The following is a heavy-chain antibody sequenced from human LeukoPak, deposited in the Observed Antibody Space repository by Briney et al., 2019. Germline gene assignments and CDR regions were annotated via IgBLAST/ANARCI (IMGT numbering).Heavy chain of an antibody. J-gene: IGHJ5*02. CDR1: GYTFTSYY. D-gene: IGHD2-2*01. V-gene: IGHV1-46*01. CDR2: INPSGGST. CDR3: ARSRAIVVVPGAPDTRWLDP. Sequence: ASVKVSCKASGYTFTSYYMHWVRQAPGQGLEWMGIINPSGGSTSYAQKFQGRVTMTRDTSTSTVYMELSSLRSEDTAVYYCARSRAIVVVPGAPDTRWLDPWGQGTLVTVSS.